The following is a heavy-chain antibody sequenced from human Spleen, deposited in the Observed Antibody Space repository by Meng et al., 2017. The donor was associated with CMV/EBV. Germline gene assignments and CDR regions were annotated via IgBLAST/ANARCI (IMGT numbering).Heavy chain of an antibody. V-gene: IGHV4-4*02. CDR1: GGSIISSTW. CDR3: ARIGSSGWFDY. D-gene: IGHD6-19*01. J-gene: IGHJ4*02. Sequence: LPCPASGGSIISSTWWSWVRQPPGKGLEWIGEIYHSGNTNYNPSLRSRVTTSLDKSKNQFSLNLSSVTAADTAVYYCARIGSSGWFDYWGQGTLVTVSS. CDR2: IYHSGNT.